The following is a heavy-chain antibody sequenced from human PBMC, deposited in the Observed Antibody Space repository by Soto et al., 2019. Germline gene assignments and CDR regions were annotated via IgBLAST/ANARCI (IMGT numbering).Heavy chain of an antibody. CDR1: GFTFSSHA. J-gene: IGHJ4*02. Sequence: EVQLLESGGGLVQPGGSLRLSCAASGFTFSSHAMSWVRQAPGKGLEWVSGISVSGGGTYHADSVKGRLTISRDNSKNMLYLQMNSLRAEDTAVYYCATGYGSSYYFESWGQGTRVTVSS. CDR3: ATGYGSSYYFES. D-gene: IGHD2-21*01. CDR2: ISVSGGGT. V-gene: IGHV3-23*01.